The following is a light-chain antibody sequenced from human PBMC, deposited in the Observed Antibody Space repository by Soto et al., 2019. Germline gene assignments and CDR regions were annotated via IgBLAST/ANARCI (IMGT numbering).Light chain of an antibody. CDR2: DVS. CDR1: SSDVGGYNY. J-gene: IGLJ2*01. CDR3: SSYTSSSSVV. V-gene: IGLV2-14*01. Sequence: QSALTQPASVSGSPGQSITISCTGTSSDVGGYNYVSWYQQHPGKAPKLMIYDVSNRPSGVSNRFSGSKSGNTASLTISGLQAEDEADYYCSSYTSSSSVVFGGGTKLTGL.